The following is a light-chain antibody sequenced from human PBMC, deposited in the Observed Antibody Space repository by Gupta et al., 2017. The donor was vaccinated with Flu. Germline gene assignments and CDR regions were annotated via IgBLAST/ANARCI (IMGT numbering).Light chain of an antibody. Sequence: GDRVTMTCRASQGISSYLGWYQQKPGEAPKLLIYAASNLQSGVPSRFSGSGSGRQFTLTIGSLQPEDFATYYCQQVNSYPYTFGQGTKLEIK. CDR1: QGISSY. J-gene: IGKJ2*01. V-gene: IGKV1-9*01. CDR3: QQVNSYPYT. CDR2: AAS.